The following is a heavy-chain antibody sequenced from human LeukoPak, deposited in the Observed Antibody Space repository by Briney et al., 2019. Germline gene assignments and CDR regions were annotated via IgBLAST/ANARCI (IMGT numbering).Heavy chain of an antibody. D-gene: IGHD4-23*01. J-gene: IGHJ4*02. CDR1: GGSISSYY. CDR2: IYHSGST. Sequence: SETLSLTCTVSGGSISSYYWSWIRQPPGKGLEWIGYIYHSGSTDYNPSLKSRVTISVDTSKSQFSLKLTPVTAADTAVYYCATLTTVVTAYYFDHWGQGTLVTVSS. V-gene: IGHV4-4*09. CDR3: ATLTTVVTAYYFDH.